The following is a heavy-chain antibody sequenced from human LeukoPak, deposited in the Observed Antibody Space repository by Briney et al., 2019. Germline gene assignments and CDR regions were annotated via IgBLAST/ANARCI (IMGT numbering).Heavy chain of an antibody. Sequence: ASETLSLTCTVSGGSISSYYWSWIRQPPGKGLEWIGYIYYSGSTNYNPSLKSRVTISVDTSKNQFSLKLSSVTAADTAVYYCARRVRAYGIDYWGQGTLVTVSS. CDR1: GGSISSYY. CDR2: IYYSGST. J-gene: IGHJ4*02. V-gene: IGHV4-59*08. CDR3: ARRVRAYGIDY. D-gene: IGHD4-17*01.